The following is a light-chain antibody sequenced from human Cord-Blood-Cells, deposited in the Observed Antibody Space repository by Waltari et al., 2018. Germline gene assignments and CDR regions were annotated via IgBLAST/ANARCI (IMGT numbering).Light chain of an antibody. V-gene: IGKV4-1*01. CDR2: WAS. CDR1: QSVLYSSNNKNY. J-gene: IGKJ2*01. CDR3: QQYYSTPYT. Sequence: DIVMTQSPDSLAVYLGERATINCNSSQSVLYSSNNKNYLAWYQQKPGQPPKLLIYWASTRESGVPDRFSGSWSGTDFTLTIISLQAEDVAVYYCQQYYSTPYTFGQGTKLEIK.